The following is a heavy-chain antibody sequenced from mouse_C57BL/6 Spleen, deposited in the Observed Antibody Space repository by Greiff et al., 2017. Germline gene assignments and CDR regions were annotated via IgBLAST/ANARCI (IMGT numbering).Heavy chain of an antibody. V-gene: IGHV1-53*01. Sequence: QVQLQQPGTELVKPGASVKLSCKASGYTFTSYWMHWVKQRPGQGLEWIGNINPSNGGTNYNEKFKSKATLTVDKSASTAYMQLSSLTSEDSAVYYCAGGEYSYYYAMDYWGQGTSVTVSS. CDR3: AGGEYSYYYAMDY. J-gene: IGHJ4*01. CDR1: GYTFTSYW. CDR2: INPSNGGT. D-gene: IGHD5-2*01.